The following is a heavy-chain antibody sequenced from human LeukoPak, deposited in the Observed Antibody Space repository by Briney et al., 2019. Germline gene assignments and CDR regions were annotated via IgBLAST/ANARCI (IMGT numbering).Heavy chain of an antibody. Sequence: ASVKVSGKASGYTFTGYYMHWVRQAPGQGLEWMGWINPNSGDINYAQKFQGRVTMTRDTSISTAYMELSSLRSEDTAVYYCATGPPAGDSGYGPRRKSAYYYYMDVWGKGTTVTISS. J-gene: IGHJ6*03. CDR1: GYTFTGYY. V-gene: IGHV1-2*02. CDR3: ATGPPAGDSGYGPRRKSAYYYYMDV. D-gene: IGHD6-13*01. CDR2: INPNSGDI.